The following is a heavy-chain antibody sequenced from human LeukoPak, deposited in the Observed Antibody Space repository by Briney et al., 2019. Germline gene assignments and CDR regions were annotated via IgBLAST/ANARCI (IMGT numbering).Heavy chain of an antibody. V-gene: IGHV4-61*01. CDR1: GGSVSSGSYY. D-gene: IGHD1-26*01. CDR2: IYYSGST. CDR3: ARDPGGSYWYFDY. Sequence: PSETLSLTCTVSGGSVSSGSYYWSWIRQPPGKGLKWIGYIYYSGSTNYNPSLKSRVTISVDTSKNQFSLKLSSVTAADTAVYYCARDPGGSYWYFDYWGQGTLVTVSS. J-gene: IGHJ4*02.